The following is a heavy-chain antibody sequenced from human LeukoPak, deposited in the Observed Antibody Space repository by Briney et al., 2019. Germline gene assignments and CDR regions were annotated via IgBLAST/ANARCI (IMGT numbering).Heavy chain of an antibody. CDR2: IYTSGST. J-gene: IGHJ4*02. CDR3: ARENYDFWSGYPVFDY. Sequence: PSETLSLTCTVSGGSISSGSYYWSWIRQPAGKGLEWIGRIYTSGSTNYNPSLKSRVTISVDTSKNQFSLKLSSVTAADTAVYYCARENYDFWSGYPVFDYWGQGTLVTVSS. V-gene: IGHV4-61*02. CDR1: GGSISSGSYY. D-gene: IGHD3-3*01.